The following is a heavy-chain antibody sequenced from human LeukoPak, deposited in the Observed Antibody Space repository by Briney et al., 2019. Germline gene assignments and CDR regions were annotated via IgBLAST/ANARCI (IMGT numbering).Heavy chain of an antibody. CDR2: ICPGDSDT. J-gene: IGHJ6*04. CDR1: EYSFSYYW. Sequence: GESLKISCEGFEYSFSYYWITWVRQVPGKGLEWMGVICPGDSDTRYSPSFQGQVTISADNSINTAYLQWSSLRASDTAMYYCARQGRAVTNFAMDVWGKGTTVTVSS. CDR3: ARQGRAVTNFAMDV. V-gene: IGHV5-51*01. D-gene: IGHD4-17*01.